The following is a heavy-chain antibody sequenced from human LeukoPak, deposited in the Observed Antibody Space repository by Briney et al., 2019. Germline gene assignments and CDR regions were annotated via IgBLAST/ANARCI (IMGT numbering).Heavy chain of an antibody. V-gene: IGHV1-24*01. CDR3: ATASMARCTSRRAFDI. CDR1: GYTLTELS. Sequence: GASVKVSCKVSGYTLTELSMHWVRQAPGKGLEWMGGFDPEDGETIYAQKFQGRVTMTEDTSTDTAYMELSSLRSEDTAVYYCATASMARCTSRRAFDIWGQGTMVTVSS. J-gene: IGHJ3*02. CDR2: FDPEDGET. D-gene: IGHD2-2*01.